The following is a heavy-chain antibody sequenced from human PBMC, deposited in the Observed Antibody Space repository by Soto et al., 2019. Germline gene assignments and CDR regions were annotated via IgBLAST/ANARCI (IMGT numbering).Heavy chain of an antibody. CDR1: GFTFSTYW. CDR2: INSDGITT. V-gene: IGHV3-74*01. CDR3: ATGPTPAFAF. D-gene: IGHD1-1*01. Sequence: GGSLRLSCAASGFTFSTYWMHWVRQAPGKGLVWVSRINSDGITTLYADSVTGRFTISRDNAKNTVFLQMNSLRAEDTAVYYCATGPTPAFAFWGRGTMVTVSS. J-gene: IGHJ3*01.